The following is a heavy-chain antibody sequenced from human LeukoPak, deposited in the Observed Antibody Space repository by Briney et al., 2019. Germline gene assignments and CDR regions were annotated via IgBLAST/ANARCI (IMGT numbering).Heavy chain of an antibody. CDR1: GYTFTGCY. V-gene: IGHV1-2*02. Sequence: ASVKVSCEASGYTFTGCYMHWVRQAPGQGLEWMGWINPNSGGTNYAQKFQGRVTMTRDTSISTAYMELSRLRYDDTAVYYCARWYSSGIDYWGQGTLVTVSS. J-gene: IGHJ4*02. CDR2: INPNSGGT. D-gene: IGHD6-19*01. CDR3: ARWYSSGIDY.